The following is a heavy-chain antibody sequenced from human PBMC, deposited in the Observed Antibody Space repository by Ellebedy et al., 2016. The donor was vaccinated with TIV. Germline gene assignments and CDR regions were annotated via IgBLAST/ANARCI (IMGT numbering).Heavy chain of an antibody. CDR3: ARARPRPVRDGNTFYFDY. D-gene: IGHD5-24*01. V-gene: IGHV4-59*01. CDR1: GGSFSGYY. CDR2: IYYSGST. Sequence: MPSETLSLTCAVYGGSFSGYYWSRIRQPPGKGLEWIGNIYYSGSTNYNPSLNSRVTISLDRSKNQFSLRLTSVTAADTAVYYCARARPRPVRDGNTFYFDYWGQGTLVTVSS. J-gene: IGHJ4*02.